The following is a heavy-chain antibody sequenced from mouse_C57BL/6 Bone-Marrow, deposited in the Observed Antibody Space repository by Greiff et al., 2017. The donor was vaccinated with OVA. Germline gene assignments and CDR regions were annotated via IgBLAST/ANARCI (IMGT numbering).Heavy chain of an antibody. D-gene: IGHD1-1*01. J-gene: IGHJ2*01. CDR3: ARWPPTVVATNYYFDY. CDR2: IYPRSGNT. Sequence: QVQLQQSGAELARPGASVKLSCKASGYTFTSYGISWVKQRTGQGLEWIGEIYPRSGNTYYNEKFKGKATLTADKTSSTAYMELRSLTSEDSAVYLCARWPPTVVATNYYFDYWGQGTTLTVSS. V-gene: IGHV1-81*01. CDR1: GYTFTSYG.